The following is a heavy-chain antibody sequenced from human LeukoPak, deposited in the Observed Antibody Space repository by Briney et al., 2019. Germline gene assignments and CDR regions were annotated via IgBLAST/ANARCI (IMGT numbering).Heavy chain of an antibody. D-gene: IGHD5-18*01. CDR3: ARGTGEVDTAMVTFDY. CDR2: IYRSGST. V-gene: IGHV4-30-2*01. CDR1: GGSISSGGYS. Sequence: SETPSLTCAVSGGSISSGGYSWSWIRQPPGKGLEWIGYIYRSGSTYYNPSLKSRVTISVDRSKNQFSLKLSSVTAADTAVYYCARGTGEVDTAMVTFDYWGQGTLVTVSS. J-gene: IGHJ4*02.